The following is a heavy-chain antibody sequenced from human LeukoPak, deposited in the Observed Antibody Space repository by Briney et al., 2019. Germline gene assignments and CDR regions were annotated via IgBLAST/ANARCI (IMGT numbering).Heavy chain of an antibody. CDR3: ARDFRLPRPGYYYGMDV. CDR1: GYTFTGNY. D-gene: IGHD6-6*01. V-gene: IGHV1-2*02. J-gene: IGHJ6*02. Sequence: ASVKVSCKASGYTFTGNYMHWVRQAPGQGLEWMGWINPNSGGTNYAQKFQGRVTMTRDTSISTAYMELSRLRSDDTAVYYCARDFRLPRPGYYYGMDVWGQGTTVTVSS. CDR2: INPNSGGT.